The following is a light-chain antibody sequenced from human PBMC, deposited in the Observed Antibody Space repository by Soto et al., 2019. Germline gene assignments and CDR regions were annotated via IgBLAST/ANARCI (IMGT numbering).Light chain of an antibody. CDR3: QTWGPGTVV. CDR1: SGHTSYA. V-gene: IGLV4-69*02. J-gene: IGLJ2*01. Sequence: QPVLTQSPSASASLGASVKLTCTLSSGHTSYASAWHQQQPEKGPRYLMKLDSDGSHSKGDGIPDRFSGSSSGAERYLTISSLQSEDEADYYCQTWGPGTVVFGGGTQLTVL. CDR2: LDSDGSH.